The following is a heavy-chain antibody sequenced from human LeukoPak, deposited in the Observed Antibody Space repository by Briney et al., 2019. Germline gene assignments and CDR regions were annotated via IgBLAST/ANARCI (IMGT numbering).Heavy chain of an antibody. V-gene: IGHV4-34*01. Sequence: SETLSLTCAVYGGSFSGYYWSWIRQPPGKGLEWIGEINHSGSTNYNPSLKSRVTISVDTSKNQFSLKLSSVTAADTAVYYCARGGCSSTSCSSYDWFDPWGRGTLVTVSS. CDR2: INHSGST. D-gene: IGHD2-2*01. CDR1: GGSFSGYY. J-gene: IGHJ5*02. CDR3: ARGGCSSTSCSSYDWFDP.